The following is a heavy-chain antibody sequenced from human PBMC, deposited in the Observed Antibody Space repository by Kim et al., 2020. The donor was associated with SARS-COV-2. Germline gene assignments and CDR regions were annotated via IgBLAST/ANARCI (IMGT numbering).Heavy chain of an antibody. CDR2: ISWNSGSI. V-gene: IGHV3-9*01. CDR3: AKGKSDDPLYGMDV. CDR1: GFTFDDYA. J-gene: IGHJ6*02. Sequence: GGSLRLSCAASGFTFDDYAMHWVRQAPGKGLEWVSGISWNSGSIGYADSVKGRFTISRDNAKNSLYLQMNSLRAEDTALYYCAKGKSDDPLYGMDVWGQGTTVTVSS. D-gene: IGHD1-1*01.